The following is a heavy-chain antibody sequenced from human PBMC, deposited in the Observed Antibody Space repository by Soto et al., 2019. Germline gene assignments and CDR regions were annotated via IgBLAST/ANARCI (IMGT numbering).Heavy chain of an antibody. V-gene: IGHV1-2*04. CDR3: ARAVAAARTPTTWVDP. Sequence: QVQLVQSGAEVKKPGASVKVSCKASGYTFTGYYMHWVRQAPGQGLEWMGWINPNSGGTNYAQKFQGWVTMTRDTSISTAYMELSRLRSDDTAVYYCARAVAAARTPTTWVDPWGQGTLVTVSS. CDR1: GYTFTGYY. CDR2: INPNSGGT. D-gene: IGHD6-13*01. J-gene: IGHJ5*02.